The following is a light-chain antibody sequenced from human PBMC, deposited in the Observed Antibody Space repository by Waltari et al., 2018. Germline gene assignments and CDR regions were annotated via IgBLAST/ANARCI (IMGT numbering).Light chain of an antibody. CDR3: MQSLQNSVT. CDR2: FAS. V-gene: IGKV2-28*01. CDR1: QRLQHRNGYNY. Sequence: DILMTQSPVSLSVTPGEPASISCTSSQRLQHRNGYNYLDWYLQKPGLSPQLLIYFASYRASGVPYRFSGSGSVTDFTLRISRVEAEDVGVYYCMQSLQNSVTFGQGTRLEIK. J-gene: IGKJ5*01.